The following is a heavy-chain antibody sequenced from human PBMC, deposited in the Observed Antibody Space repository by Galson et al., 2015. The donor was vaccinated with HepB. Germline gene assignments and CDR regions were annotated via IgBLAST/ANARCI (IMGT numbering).Heavy chain of an antibody. V-gene: IGHV1-46*04. CDR2: INPRGFST. CDR3: GRDSSTWAIDY. Sequence: SVKVSCKASGYTFTNYYLHWVRQAPGQGLEWMGIINPRGFSTNYAQNLQGRVTMTRDPSTSTAYMELISLRSEDTAVYYCGRDSSTWAIDYWGQGTLVTVSS. D-gene: IGHD6-6*01. J-gene: IGHJ4*02. CDR1: GYTFTNYY.